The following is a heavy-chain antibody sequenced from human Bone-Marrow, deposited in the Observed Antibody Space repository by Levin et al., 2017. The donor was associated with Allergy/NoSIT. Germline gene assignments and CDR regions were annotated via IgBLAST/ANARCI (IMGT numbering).Heavy chain of an antibody. D-gene: IGHD3-16*01. CDR2: ISYSGST. CDR3: ASALGSQRGFDY. V-gene: IGHV4-39*01. J-gene: IGHJ4*02. Sequence: SETLSLTCSVSGDSIGTSYNYWAWIRQSPEKGLEWIGSISYSGSTYYSPSLKRRVTISVDTSDNQFSLRLSSVTAADTAVYYCASALGSQRGFDYWGRGTLVTVSS. CDR1: GDSIGTSYNY.